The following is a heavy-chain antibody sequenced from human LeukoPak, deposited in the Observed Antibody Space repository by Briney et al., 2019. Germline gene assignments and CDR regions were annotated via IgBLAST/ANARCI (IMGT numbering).Heavy chain of an antibody. Sequence: GGSLRLSCAASGFTFSSYSMNWVRQAPGKGLEWVSSISSSSSYIYYADSVKGRFTISRDNAKNSLYLQMNTLTTEDTAVYHCTRGYSGVSVYAFDVWGQGTMVTVSS. CDR1: GFTFSSYS. CDR2: ISSSSSYI. CDR3: TRGYSGVSVYAFDV. J-gene: IGHJ3*01. D-gene: IGHD1-26*01. V-gene: IGHV3-21*04.